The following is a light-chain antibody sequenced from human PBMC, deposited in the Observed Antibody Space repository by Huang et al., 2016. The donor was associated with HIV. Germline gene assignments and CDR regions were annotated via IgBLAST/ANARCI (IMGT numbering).Light chain of an antibody. V-gene: IGKV3-15*01. J-gene: IGKJ4*01. CDR2: GAS. CDR1: QSVGSN. Sequence: EIVMTQSPATLSVSPGDRATLSCRASQSVGSNLAWYQQKPGQAPRLLLYGASTRAPDVPARFSGSVSGTDFTLTISSLQSEDFAVYFCQQYYDWPPELTFGGGTKVEI. CDR3: QQYYDWPPELT.